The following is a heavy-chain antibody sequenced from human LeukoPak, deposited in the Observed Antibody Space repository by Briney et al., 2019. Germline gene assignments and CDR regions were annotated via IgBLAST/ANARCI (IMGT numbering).Heavy chain of an antibody. Sequence: SETLSLTCTVSGGSIIRYYWSWTRQPPGKGLEWIGYISYTGSTTYNSSLKSRVTISLDTSQNQFSLKLTSVTAADTAVYYCTKRRGYSFGFDYYYMDVWGKGTTVTISS. CDR2: ISYTGST. CDR3: TKRRGYSFGFDYYYMDV. V-gene: IGHV4-59*08. J-gene: IGHJ6*03. CDR1: GGSIIRYY. D-gene: IGHD5-18*01.